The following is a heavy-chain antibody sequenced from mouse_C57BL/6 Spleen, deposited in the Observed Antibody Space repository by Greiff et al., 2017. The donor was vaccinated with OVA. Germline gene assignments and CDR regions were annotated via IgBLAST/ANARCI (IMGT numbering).Heavy chain of an antibody. D-gene: IGHD2-14*01. V-gene: IGHV1-69*01. CDR3: ARGGTTEGYFDY. CDR1: GYTFTSYW. CDR2: IDPSDSYT. Sequence: QVQLQQPGAELVMPGASVKLSSKASGYTFTSYWMHWVKQRPGQGLEWIGEIDPSDSYTNYNQKFKGKSTLTVDKSSSTAYMQLSSLTSEDSAVYYCARGGTTEGYFDYWGQGTTLTVSS. J-gene: IGHJ2*01.